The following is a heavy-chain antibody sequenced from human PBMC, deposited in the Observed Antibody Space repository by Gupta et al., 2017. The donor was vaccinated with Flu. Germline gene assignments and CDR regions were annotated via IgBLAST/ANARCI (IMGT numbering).Heavy chain of an antibody. Sequence: RSSDWAWRRQPRGKGLGWNSNILETERTYLNQCIKSRASITKDTDKNKLSLMLSTVTAADTAVDTCERQGDAYCPDAFDFWGQGTMVTVSS. V-gene: IGHV4-39*01. D-gene: IGHD1-26*01. J-gene: IGHJ3*01. CDR1: RSSD. CDR3: ERQGDAYCPDAFDF. CDR2: ILETERT.